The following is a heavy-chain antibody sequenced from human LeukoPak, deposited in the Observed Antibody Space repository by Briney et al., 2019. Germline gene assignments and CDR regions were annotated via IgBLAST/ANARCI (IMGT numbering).Heavy chain of an antibody. V-gene: IGHV3-48*03. CDR1: GFTFSTFA. D-gene: IGHD3-10*01. CDR3: ARGPMVRGVIIRRSKSGYFDY. J-gene: IGHJ4*02. Sequence: PGGSLRLSCAASGFTFSTFAMIWVRQPPGKGLEWVSYISSSGSTIYYADSVKGRFTISRDNAKNSLYLQMNSLRAEDTAVYYCARGPMVRGVIIRRSKSGYFDYWGQGTLVTVSS. CDR2: ISSSGSTI.